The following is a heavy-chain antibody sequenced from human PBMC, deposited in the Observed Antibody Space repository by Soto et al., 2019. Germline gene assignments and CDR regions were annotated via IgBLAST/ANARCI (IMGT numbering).Heavy chain of an antibody. Sequence: SETLSLTCTVSGGSISSSSYYWGWIRQPPGKGLEWIGSIYYSGSTYYNPSLKSRVTISLDTSKNQFSLRLTSVTAADTAAYYCARGTSSWSWKFDYWGQGILVTVSS. CDR3: ARGTSSWSWKFDY. J-gene: IGHJ4*02. V-gene: IGHV4-39*07. D-gene: IGHD6-13*01. CDR1: GGSISSSSYY. CDR2: IYYSGST.